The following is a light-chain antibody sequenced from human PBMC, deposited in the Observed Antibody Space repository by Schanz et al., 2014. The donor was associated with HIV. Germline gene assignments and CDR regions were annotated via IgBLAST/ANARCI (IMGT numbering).Light chain of an antibody. CDR1: SSNIGSNY. J-gene: IGLJ2*01. Sequence: QSVLTQPPSASGPPGQRVTISCSGSSSNIGSNYVYWYQQLPGTAPKLLIYRNNQRPSGVPARFSGSKSGSSASLAISGLQADDEADYFCQSFDRSLSVVVFGGGTKLTVL. V-gene: IGLV1-47*01. CDR2: RNN. CDR3: QSFDRSLSVVV.